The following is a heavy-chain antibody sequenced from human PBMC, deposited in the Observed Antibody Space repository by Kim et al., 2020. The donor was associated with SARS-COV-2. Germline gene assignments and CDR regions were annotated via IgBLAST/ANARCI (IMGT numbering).Heavy chain of an antibody. CDR3: ARGDYGFDY. Sequence: GSTNYNPSLNGRVTSSVDTSKNQFSLKLSSVTAADTAVYYCARGDYGFDYWGQGTLVTVSS. CDR2: GST. J-gene: IGHJ4*02. V-gene: IGHV4-34*01. D-gene: IGHD4-17*01.